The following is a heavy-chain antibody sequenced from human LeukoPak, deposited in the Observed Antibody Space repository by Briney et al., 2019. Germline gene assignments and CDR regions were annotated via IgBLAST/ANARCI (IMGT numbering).Heavy chain of an antibody. CDR2: ITSSSSYI. CDR3: ARDGSGY. Sequence: GGSLRLSCAASGFTFSTYTMNWVRQAPGKGLEWVSSITSSSSYIYYADSVKGRFTISRDNSKNTLYLQMNSLRAEDTAVYYCARDGSGYWGQGTLVTVSS. D-gene: IGHD3-10*01. J-gene: IGHJ4*02. V-gene: IGHV3-21*04. CDR1: GFTFSTYT.